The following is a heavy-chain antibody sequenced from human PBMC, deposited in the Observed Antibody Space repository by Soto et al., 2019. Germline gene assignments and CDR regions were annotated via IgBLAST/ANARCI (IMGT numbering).Heavy chain of an antibody. J-gene: IGHJ6*03. Sequence: QVQLQESGPGLVKPSETLSLTCTVSGGSISSYYWSWIRQPPGKGLEWIGYIYYSGSTNYNPSLKSRVTISVDTSKNQFSLKLSSVTAADTAVYYCARLTHDGDDIVVVPAALYYYYYMDVWGKGTTVTVSS. V-gene: IGHV4-59*08. CDR3: ARLTHDGDDIVVVPAALYYYYYMDV. D-gene: IGHD2-2*01. CDR1: GGSISSYY. CDR2: IYYSGST.